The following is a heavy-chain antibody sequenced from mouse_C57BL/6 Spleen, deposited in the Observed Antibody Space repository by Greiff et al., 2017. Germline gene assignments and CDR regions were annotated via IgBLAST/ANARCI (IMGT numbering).Heavy chain of an antibody. J-gene: IGHJ3*01. Sequence: VQLQQSGPELVKPGASVKISCKASGYTFTDYYMNWVKQSHGKSLEWIGDINPNNGGTSYNQKFKGKATLTVDKSSSTAYMELRSLTSEDSAVYYCARARAYDYDEAWFADWGQGTLVTVSA. D-gene: IGHD2-4*01. CDR2: INPNNGGT. CDR3: ARARAYDYDEAWFAD. V-gene: IGHV1-26*01. CDR1: GYTFTDYY.